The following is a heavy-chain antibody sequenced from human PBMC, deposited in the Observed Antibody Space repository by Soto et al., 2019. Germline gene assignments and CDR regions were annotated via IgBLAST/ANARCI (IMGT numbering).Heavy chain of an antibody. CDR1: GYSFTSYW. CDR3: ARQALWGTTSYYYMDV. J-gene: IGHJ6*03. Sequence: GESLKISCKGSGYSFTSYWIGWVRQMPGKGLEWMGIIYPGDSDTRYSPSFQGQVTISADKSISTAYLQWSSLKASDTAMYYCARQALWGTTSYYYMDVWGKGTTVTVSS. D-gene: IGHD1-1*01. V-gene: IGHV5-51*01. CDR2: IYPGDSDT.